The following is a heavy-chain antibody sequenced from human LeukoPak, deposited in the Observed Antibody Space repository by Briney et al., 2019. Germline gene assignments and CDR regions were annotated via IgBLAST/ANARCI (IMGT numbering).Heavy chain of an antibody. J-gene: IGHJ6*03. Sequence: SETLSLTCAVYGGPFSGYYWSWIRQPPGKGLEWIGEINHSGSTNYNPPLKSRVTISVDTSKNQFSLKLSSVTAADTAVYYCARRGLLLGYYYYYMDVWGKGTTVTVSS. CDR2: INHSGST. D-gene: IGHD2-2*01. V-gene: IGHV4-34*01. CDR1: GGPFSGYY. CDR3: ARRGLLLGYYYYYMDV.